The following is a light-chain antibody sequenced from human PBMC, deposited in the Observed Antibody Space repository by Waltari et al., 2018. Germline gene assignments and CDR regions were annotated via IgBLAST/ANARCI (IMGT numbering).Light chain of an antibody. J-gene: IGLJ2*01. V-gene: IGLV3-21*04. CDR3: QVWDDDTDQVI. Sequence: PGETATITCGGDTIGSKSVHWYHQKPGRAPILVIDYDTDRPSGIPERFSGSNSGNTAILTISGVEAGDEADYYCQVWDDDTDQVIFGGGTKLTVL. CDR2: YDT. CDR1: TIGSKS.